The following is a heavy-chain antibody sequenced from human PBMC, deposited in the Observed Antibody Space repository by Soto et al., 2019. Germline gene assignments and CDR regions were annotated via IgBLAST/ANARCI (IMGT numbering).Heavy chain of an antibody. CDR3: ASTSSRRSHYYYYYYGMDV. CDR2: INHSGST. CDR1: GGSFSGYY. D-gene: IGHD3-10*01. J-gene: IGHJ6*02. V-gene: IGHV4-34*01. Sequence: SETLSLTCAVYGGSFSGYYWSWIRQPPGKGLEWIREINHSGSTNYNPSLKSRVTISVDTSKIQFSLKLSSVTAADTAVYYCASTSSRRSHYYYYYYGMDVWGQGTTVTVSS.